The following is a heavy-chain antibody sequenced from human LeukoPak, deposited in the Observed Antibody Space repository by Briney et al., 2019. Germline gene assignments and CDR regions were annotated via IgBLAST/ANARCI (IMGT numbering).Heavy chain of an antibody. V-gene: IGHV3-13*01. D-gene: IGHD3-10*01. CDR3: ARTMVRGGPFDY. J-gene: IGHJ4*02. Sequence: QTGGSLRLSCAASGFTFSSYDMHWVRQATGKGLEWVSAIGTAGDTNYQGSVEGGFTISRKDNKKYLDHQMNSLRAGDTAVYYCARTMVRGGPFDYWGQGTLVTVSS. CDR2: IGTAGDT. CDR1: GFTFSSYD.